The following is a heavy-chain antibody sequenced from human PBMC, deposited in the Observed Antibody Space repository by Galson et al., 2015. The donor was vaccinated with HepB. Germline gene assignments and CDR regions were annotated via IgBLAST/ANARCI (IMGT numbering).Heavy chain of an antibody. V-gene: IGHV3-53*04. CDR2: IYSDGTT. CDR1: GFTVSDNY. J-gene: IGHJ6*02. D-gene: IGHD3-10*01. Sequence: SLRLSCAASGFTVSDNYMTWVRQAPGKGLEWVSVIYSDGTTYYADSVRGRLSMSRHKPTNTLYLRMNSLRVEDTAVYYCARSNTYYYGSGSYYKNGYGMDVWGQGTTVTVSS. CDR3: ARSNTYYYGSGSYYKNGYGMDV.